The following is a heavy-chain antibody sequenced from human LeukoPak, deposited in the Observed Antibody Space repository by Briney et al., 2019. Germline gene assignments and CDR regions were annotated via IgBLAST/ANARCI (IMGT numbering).Heavy chain of an antibody. J-gene: IGHJ6*03. CDR2: ISWNSGNI. CDR1: GFTFDDYA. V-gene: IGHV3-9*01. CDR3: AKDYTKYYYGSGSYSYYMDV. Sequence: GGSLRLSCAASGFTFDDYAMQWVRQAPGKGLEWVSGISWNSGNIGYADSVKGRFTISRDNAKNSLYLQMNSLRAEDTALYYCAKDYTKYYYGSGSYSYYMDVWGKGTTVTISS. D-gene: IGHD3-10*01.